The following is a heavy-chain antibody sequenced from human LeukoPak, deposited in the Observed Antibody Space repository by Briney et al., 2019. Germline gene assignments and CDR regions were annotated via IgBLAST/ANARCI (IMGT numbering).Heavy chain of an antibody. CDR3: VKAVGDIVVVPAALFDY. D-gene: IGHD2-2*01. J-gene: IGHJ4*02. CDR1: GFTFSSYA. V-gene: IGHV3-23*01. CDR2: ISGSGGST. Sequence: GGSLRLSCAASGFTFSSYAMSWVRQAPGKGLEWVSAISGSGGSTYYADSVKGRFTISRDNSKNTLYLQMNSLRAEDTAVYYCVKAVGDIVVVPAALFDYWGQGTLVTVSS.